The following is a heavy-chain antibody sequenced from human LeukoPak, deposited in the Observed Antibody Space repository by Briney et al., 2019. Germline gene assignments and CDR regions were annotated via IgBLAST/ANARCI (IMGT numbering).Heavy chain of an antibody. V-gene: IGHV1-18*01. D-gene: IGHD6-13*01. CDR3: ARDRRASRQLAPYDAFDI. J-gene: IGHJ3*02. CDR1: GYSFTNYA. Sequence: ASVQVSCKTSGYSFTNYAIGWVRQAPGQGLEWMGWISAYTGNTKYAQKFQDRVTMTTDISTRTTYMELRSLRSDDTAVYYCARDRRASRQLAPYDAFDIWGQGTMVTVSS. CDR2: ISAYTGNT.